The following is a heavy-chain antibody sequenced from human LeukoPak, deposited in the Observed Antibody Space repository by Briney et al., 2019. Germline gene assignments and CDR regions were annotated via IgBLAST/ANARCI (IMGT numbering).Heavy chain of an antibody. V-gene: IGHV3-23*01. CDR3: AKDLYGDYVGDY. Sequence: PGRSLRLSCAASGFTFSNYAMHWVRQAPGKGLEWVSTISSNGGNTYYADSVRGRFSISRDNSKNTVYLQMNSLRAEDTAIYYCAKDLYGDYVGDYWGQGTLVTVSS. CDR1: GFTFSNYA. D-gene: IGHD4-17*01. J-gene: IGHJ4*02. CDR2: ISSNGGNT.